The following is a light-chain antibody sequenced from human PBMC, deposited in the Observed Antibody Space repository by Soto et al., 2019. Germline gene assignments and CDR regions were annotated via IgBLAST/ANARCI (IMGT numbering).Light chain of an antibody. CDR2: GNS. CDR3: QSYDSSRYV. J-gene: IGLJ1*01. CDR1: SSNIGAGYD. V-gene: IGLV1-40*01. Sequence: QSVLTQPPSVSGAPGQRVTISCTGSSSNIGAGYDVHWYQQLPGTAPKLLIYGNSNRPSGVPDRFSGSKSGTSASLAITGLQAEDEADYYSQSYDSSRYVFGTGTKVTVL.